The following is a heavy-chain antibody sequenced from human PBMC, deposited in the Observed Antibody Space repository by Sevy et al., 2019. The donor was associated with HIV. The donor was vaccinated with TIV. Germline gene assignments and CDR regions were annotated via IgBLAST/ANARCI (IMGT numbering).Heavy chain of an antibody. CDR1: GASVSYGNYY. Sequence: SETLSLTCTVSGASVSYGNYYWTWIRQPPGKGLEWIGYISYIGSTNYNPSLKSRVTISIDTAKNQLSLRLNSVPATDTAVYYCVRDRIAAAGGYFDYWGQGALVTVSS. CDR3: VRDRIAAAGGYFDY. CDR2: ISYIGST. D-gene: IGHD6-13*01. V-gene: IGHV4-61*01. J-gene: IGHJ4*02.